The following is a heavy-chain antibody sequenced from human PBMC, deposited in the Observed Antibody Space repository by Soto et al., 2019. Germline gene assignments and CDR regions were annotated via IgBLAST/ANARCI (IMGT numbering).Heavy chain of an antibody. CDR3: VSQRTTVPTQAYFDY. V-gene: IGHV4-39*01. J-gene: IGHJ4*02. CDR2: VYYRGRS. Sequence: SETLSLTCTVSGGSVTNSSYYWGCIRQSPGKGLEWIGSVYYRGRSYSKSSVKSRVTISVDASKNRFSLSLNSVTASDTAVYFCVSQRTTVPTQAYFDYWGPGALVTVSS. D-gene: IGHD4-17*01. CDR1: GGSVTNSSYY.